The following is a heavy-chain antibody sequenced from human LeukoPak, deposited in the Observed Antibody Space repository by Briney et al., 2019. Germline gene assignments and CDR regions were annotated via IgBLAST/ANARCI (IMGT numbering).Heavy chain of an antibody. Sequence: ASAKVSCKASGYTFTGYYMHWVRQAPGQGLEWMGRINPNSGGTNYVQKFQGRVTMTRDTSISTAYMELSRLRSDDTAVYYCVLEVLSSGWVSWGQGTLVTVSS. CDR1: GYTFTGYY. D-gene: IGHD6-19*01. CDR3: VLEVLSSGWVS. J-gene: IGHJ5*02. CDR2: INPNSGGT. V-gene: IGHV1-2*06.